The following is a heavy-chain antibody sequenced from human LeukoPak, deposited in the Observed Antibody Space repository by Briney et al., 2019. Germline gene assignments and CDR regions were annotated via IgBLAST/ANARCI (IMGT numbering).Heavy chain of an antibody. Sequence: GGSLRLSCAASGFTFSDHYMDWVRQAPGKGLERVGRIRNSANSYTTQYAASVKGRFAISRDDSKNLLYLQMNSLKTEDTAVYYCARAAHSSSWYWFDPWGQGTLVTVSS. D-gene: IGHD6-13*01. CDR3: ARAAHSSSWYWFDP. CDR1: GFTFSDHY. V-gene: IGHV3-72*01. J-gene: IGHJ5*02. CDR2: IRNSANSYTT.